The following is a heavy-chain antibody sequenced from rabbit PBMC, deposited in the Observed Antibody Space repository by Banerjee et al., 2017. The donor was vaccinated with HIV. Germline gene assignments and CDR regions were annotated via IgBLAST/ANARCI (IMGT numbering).Heavy chain of an antibody. D-gene: IGHD4-2*01. Sequence: QEQLEESGGDLVKPEGSLTLTCTASGFSFSTSYYICWVRQAPGKRPEWIACIYSGDGAPYYASWVNGRFTISRDTNLNTVTLQMTSLTAADTATYFCARLGYHAYDIVGYAGAFDLWGPGTLVTVS. CDR1: GFSFSTSY. V-gene: IGHV1S47*01. J-gene: IGHJ4*01. CDR2: IYSGDGAP. CDR3: ARLGYHAYDIVGYAGAFDL.